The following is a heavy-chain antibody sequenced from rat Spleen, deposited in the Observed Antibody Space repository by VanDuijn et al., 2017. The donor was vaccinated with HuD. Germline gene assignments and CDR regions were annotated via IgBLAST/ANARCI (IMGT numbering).Heavy chain of an antibody. Sequence: EVQLVESGGGLVQPGRSLKLSCAASGFTFSNYYMAWVRQAPTKGLEWVATISTNGDITYYRDSVKGRFTISRHNAKNTLYLQMNSLRSEDTATYYCTRRDGTYYYFDYWGQGVVVTVSS. J-gene: IGHJ2*01. CDR1: GFTFSNYY. D-gene: IGHD1-12*02. V-gene: IGHV5-25*01. CDR3: TRRDGTYYYFDY. CDR2: ISTNGDIT.